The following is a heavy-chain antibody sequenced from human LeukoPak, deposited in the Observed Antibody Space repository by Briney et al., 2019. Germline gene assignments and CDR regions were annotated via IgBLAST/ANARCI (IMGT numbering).Heavy chain of an antibody. CDR1: VGSISSGSYY. CDR3: VREVWSHNCFDP. J-gene: IGHJ5*02. CDR2: INSSGST. Sequence: SETLSLTCTVSVGSISSGSYYWSWIRQPAGKGLEWIGRINSSGSTNYNPSLKSRVTISVDTSKNQFSLKLTSVTAADTALYYCVREVWSHNCFDPWGQGALVTVSS. D-gene: IGHD2-21*01. V-gene: IGHV4-61*02.